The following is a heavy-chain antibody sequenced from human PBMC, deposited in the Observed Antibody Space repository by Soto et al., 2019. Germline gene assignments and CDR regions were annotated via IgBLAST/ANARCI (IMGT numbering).Heavy chain of an antibody. CDR1: GGSISSSNW. V-gene: IGHV4-4*02. J-gene: IGHJ3*02. Sequence: SETLSLTCAVSGGSISSSNWWSWVRQPPGKGLEWIGEIYHSGSTNYNPSLKSRVTISVDKSKNQFSLKLSSVTAADTAVYYCAREGKDTAMVRAFDIWGQGTMVTVSS. CDR3: AREGKDTAMVRAFDI. D-gene: IGHD5-18*01. CDR2: IYHSGST.